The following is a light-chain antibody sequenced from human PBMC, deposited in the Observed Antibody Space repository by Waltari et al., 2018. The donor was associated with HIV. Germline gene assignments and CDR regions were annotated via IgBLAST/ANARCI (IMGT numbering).Light chain of an antibody. J-gene: IGKJ4*01. Sequence: DIQLTQSPSFLSASVGDRVTITCRASHGIGNLLAWYQQMPGKAPTLLIYAASTLHSEVPSRFSGSGSGTVFTLTISSLQPEDSAIYYCQQLNSFLPFGGGTQV. V-gene: IGKV1-9*01. CDR2: AAS. CDR3: QQLNSFLP. CDR1: HGIGNL.